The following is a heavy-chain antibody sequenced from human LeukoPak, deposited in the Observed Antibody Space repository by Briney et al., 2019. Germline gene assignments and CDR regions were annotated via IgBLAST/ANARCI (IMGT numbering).Heavy chain of an antibody. CDR1: GASISSSY. CDR2: IHTNGNT. Sequence: SETLSLTCTVSGASISSSYWSWLRQPPGKGLEWIEYIHTNGNTNSNPSLKSRVTVSVDASKNQFSLMLRSVAAADTALYYCARGYYDSRGFSNPFDSWGQGTLVTVSS. J-gene: IGHJ4*02. CDR3: ARGYYDSRGFSNPFDS. D-gene: IGHD3-22*01. V-gene: IGHV4-4*08.